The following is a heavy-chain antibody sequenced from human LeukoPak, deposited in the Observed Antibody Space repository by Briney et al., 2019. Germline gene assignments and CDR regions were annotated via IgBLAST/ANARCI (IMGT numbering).Heavy chain of an antibody. V-gene: IGHV1-2*02. Sequence: ASVKVSCKASGYTFTGYYIHWVRQAPGQGLEWMGWINPNGGGTNYAQKFQGRVTLARDTSISTAYMEVNSLESDDTAVYYCARENNSGWYRKAAFDYWGQGTLVTVTS. J-gene: IGHJ4*02. CDR1: GYTFTGYY. CDR2: INPNGGGT. CDR3: ARENNSGWYRKAAFDY. D-gene: IGHD6-19*01.